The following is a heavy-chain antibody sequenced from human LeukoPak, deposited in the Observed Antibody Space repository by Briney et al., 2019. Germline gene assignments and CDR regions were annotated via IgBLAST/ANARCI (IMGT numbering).Heavy chain of an antibody. D-gene: IGHD3-10*01. CDR3: ARAELLWFGESNRADAFDI. CDR2: ISSSSSTI. Sequence: GGSLRLSCAASGFTFSSYSMNWVRQAPGKGLEWVSYISSSSSTIYYADSVKGRFTISRDNAKNSLYLQMNSLRAEDTAVYYCARAELLWFGESNRADAFDIWGQGTMVTVSS. J-gene: IGHJ3*02. V-gene: IGHV3-48*04. CDR1: GFTFSSYS.